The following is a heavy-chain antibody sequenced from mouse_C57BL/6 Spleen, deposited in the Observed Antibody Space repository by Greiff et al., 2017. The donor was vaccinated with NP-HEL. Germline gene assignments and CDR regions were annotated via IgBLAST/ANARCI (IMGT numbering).Heavy chain of an antibody. J-gene: IGHJ4*01. CDR2: IYPGSGNT. CDR1: GYTFTDYY. CDR3: ATPIYYDYAMDY. Sequence: QVQLKQSGAELVRPGASVKLSCKASGYTFTDYYINWVKQRPGQGLEWIARIYPGSGNTYYNEKFKGKATLTAEKSSSTAYMQLSSLTSEDSAVYFCATPIYYDYAMDYWGQGTSVTVSS. V-gene: IGHV1-76*01. D-gene: IGHD2-4*01.